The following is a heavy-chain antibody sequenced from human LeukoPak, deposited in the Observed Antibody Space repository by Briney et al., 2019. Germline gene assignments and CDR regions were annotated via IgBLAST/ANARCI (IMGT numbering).Heavy chain of an antibody. CDR1: GGSISSGRYY. D-gene: IGHD2-21*02. CDR3: ARGVVTDDYYMDV. V-gene: IGHV4-61*02. J-gene: IGHJ6*03. CDR2: LYTNDNT. Sequence: SQTLSLTCSVSGGSISSGRYYWTWIRQPAGKGLEWIGRLYTNDNTNYDPSLESRVSISVDTSKSQFYLQLTSVTAADTAVHFCARGVVTDDYYMDVWGKGITVIVSS.